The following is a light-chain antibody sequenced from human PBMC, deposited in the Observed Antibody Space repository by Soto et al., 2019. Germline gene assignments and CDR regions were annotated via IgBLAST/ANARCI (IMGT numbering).Light chain of an antibody. Sequence: DIPMTQSPSSVSASVGDRVTITCRASQGISNWLAWYQQQPGKAPKLLIYAASSLQSGVPSRFSGGGSGTHFTLIISSLQPEDFATYYSQQTNTFLPLTFGGGTKVEIK. CDR3: QQTNTFLPLT. J-gene: IGKJ4*01. CDR1: QGISNW. CDR2: AAS. V-gene: IGKV1-12*01.